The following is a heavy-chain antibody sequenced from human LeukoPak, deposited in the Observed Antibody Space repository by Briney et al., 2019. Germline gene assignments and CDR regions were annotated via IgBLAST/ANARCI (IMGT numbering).Heavy chain of an antibody. CDR3: TRHHLTMADY. CDR1: GGSISGYY. Sequence: SETLSLTCTVSGGSISGYYWSWIRQPPGKGLEWIGSIYYSGRTYYNPSFKSRVTISVDTSKIQFSLRLSSVTAADTAVYYCTRHHLTMADYWGQGTLVTVSS. J-gene: IGHJ4*02. D-gene: IGHD4/OR15-4a*01. CDR2: IYYSGRT. V-gene: IGHV4-59*05.